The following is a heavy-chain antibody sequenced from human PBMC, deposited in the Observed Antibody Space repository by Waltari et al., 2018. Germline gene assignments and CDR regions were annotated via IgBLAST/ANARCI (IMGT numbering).Heavy chain of an antibody. J-gene: IGHJ2*01. CDR1: GYSISSGCY. Sequence: QVQLQESGPGLVKPSETLSLTCAVSGYSISSGCYWGWIRQPQGKGLEWIGSIYHSGSTYYNPSLKSRVTISVDTSKNQFSLKLSSVTAADTAVYYCARPSFIAAAGNWYFDLWGRGTLVTVSS. CDR3: ARPSFIAAAGNWYFDL. D-gene: IGHD6-13*01. V-gene: IGHV4-38-2*01. CDR2: IYHSGST.